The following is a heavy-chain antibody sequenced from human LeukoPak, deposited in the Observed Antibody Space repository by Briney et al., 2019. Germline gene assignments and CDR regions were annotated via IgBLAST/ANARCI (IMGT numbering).Heavy chain of an antibody. V-gene: IGHV3-48*03. D-gene: IGHD3-3*01. CDR3: ARMPHPTGDYDFWSGYSYYFDY. CDR1: GFTFSSYE. Sequence: GGSLRLSCAASGFTFSSYEMNWVRQAPGKGLEWISYISSSGSTIYYADSVKGRFTISRDNAKNSLYLQMNSLRAEDTAVYYCARMPHPTGDYDFWSGYSYYFDYWGQGTLVTVSS. CDR2: ISSSGSTI. J-gene: IGHJ4*02.